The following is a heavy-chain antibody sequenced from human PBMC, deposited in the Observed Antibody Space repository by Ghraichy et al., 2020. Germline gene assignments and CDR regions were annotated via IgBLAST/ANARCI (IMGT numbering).Heavy chain of an antibody. CDR3: ARDIKSSYGSYYYYAMDV. J-gene: IGHJ6*02. Sequence: LSLTCAASGFTFSTYSMNWVRQAPGKGLEWVAVISHDGSSKYNADSVKGRFTISRDNSKNTLYLQMNSLRAEDTAVYYCARDIKSSYGSYYYYAMDVWGHGTTVTVSS. CDR1: GFTFSTYS. V-gene: IGHV3-30-3*01. CDR2: ISHDGSSK. D-gene: IGHD6-19*01.